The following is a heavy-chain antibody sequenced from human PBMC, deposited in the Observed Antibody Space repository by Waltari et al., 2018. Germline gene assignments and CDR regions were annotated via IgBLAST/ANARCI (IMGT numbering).Heavy chain of an antibody. J-gene: IGHJ6*02. D-gene: IGHD3-3*01. CDR3: AKDYMGFSYYYYGMDV. CDR1: GGTFSSYA. CDR2: SIPSLGSA. Sequence: QVQLVQSGAEVKKPGSSVKVSCKASGGTFSSYAISWVRQAPGQGLEWMGGSIPSLGSANYARKCQGRVTITTDESTSTAYMELSSLRSEDTAVYYCAKDYMGFSYYYYGMDVWGQGTTVTVSS. V-gene: IGHV1-69*05.